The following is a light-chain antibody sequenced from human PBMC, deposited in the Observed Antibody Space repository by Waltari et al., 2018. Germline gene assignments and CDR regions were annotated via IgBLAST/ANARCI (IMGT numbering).Light chain of an antibody. V-gene: IGKV3-20*01. Sequence: ELVLTQSPGTLSSSPGERATLSCRASQSVSSSYLAWYQQKPGQSPRLLIYGASSRATGIPDRFGGSGSGTDFTLTISRLEPEDFAVYYCQQYGSSPMYTFGQGTKLEFK. J-gene: IGKJ2*01. CDR3: QQYGSSPMYT. CDR1: QSVSSSY. CDR2: GAS.